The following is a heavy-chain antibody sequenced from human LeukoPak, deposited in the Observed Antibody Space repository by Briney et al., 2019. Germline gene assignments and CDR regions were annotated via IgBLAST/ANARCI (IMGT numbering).Heavy chain of an antibody. CDR3: ARDPGRNYDFWSGYHIGAFDI. J-gene: IGHJ3*02. Sequence: GGSLRLSCAASGFTVSSNYMSWVRQAPGKGLEWVSVIYSGGSTYYADSVKGRFTISRDNAKNSLYLQMNSLRAEDTAVYYCARDPGRNYDFWSGYHIGAFDIWGQGTMVTVSS. D-gene: IGHD3-3*01. CDR2: IYSGGST. V-gene: IGHV3-66*01. CDR1: GFTVSSNY.